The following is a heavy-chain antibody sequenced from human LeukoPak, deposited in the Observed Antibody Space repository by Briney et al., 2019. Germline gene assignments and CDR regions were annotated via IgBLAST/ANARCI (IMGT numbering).Heavy chain of an antibody. V-gene: IGHV3-11*04. D-gene: IGHD2-2*01. CDR3: ARGWCSTTTCPDASLFDP. Sequence: GGSLRLSCAASGFTFGDHYMSWFRQAPGKGLEWVSYISSSGSTIYYADSVKGRFTISRDNAKNSLYLQMNSLTAEDTAVYYCARGWCSTTTCPDASLFDPWGRGTLVTVSS. CDR2: ISSSGSTI. J-gene: IGHJ5*02. CDR1: GFTFGDHY.